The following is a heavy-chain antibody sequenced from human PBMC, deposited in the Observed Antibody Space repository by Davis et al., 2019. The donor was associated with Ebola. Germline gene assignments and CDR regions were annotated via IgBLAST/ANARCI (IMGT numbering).Heavy chain of an antibody. Sequence: LRLSCTVSGGSISSYYWSWIRQHPGKGLEWIGYIYYSGSTYYNPSLKSRVTISVDTSKNQFSLKLSSVTAADTAVYYCARVGGTTVTTGNFDYWGQGTLVTVSS. J-gene: IGHJ4*02. CDR2: IYYSGST. CDR3: ARVGGTTVTTGNFDY. V-gene: IGHV4-30-4*08. CDR1: GGSISSYY. D-gene: IGHD4-17*01.